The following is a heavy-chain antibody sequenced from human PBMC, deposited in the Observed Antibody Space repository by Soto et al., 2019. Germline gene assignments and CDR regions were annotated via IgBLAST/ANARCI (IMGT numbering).Heavy chain of an antibody. Sequence: GGSLRLSCAASGFTFSSYAMSWVRQAQGKGLEWVSAISGSGGSTYYADSVKGRFTISRDNSKNTLYLKMNSLRAEETAVYYCAKEATAGVPAAMPLYYYYGMDDWGQGTTVTVSS. CDR2: ISGSGGST. J-gene: IGHJ6*02. D-gene: IGHD2-2*01. V-gene: IGHV3-23*01. CDR3: AKEATAGVPAAMPLYYYYGMDD. CDR1: GFTFSSYA.